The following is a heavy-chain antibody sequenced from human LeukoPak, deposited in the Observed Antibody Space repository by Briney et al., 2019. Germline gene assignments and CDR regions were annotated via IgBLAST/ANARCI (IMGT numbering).Heavy chain of an antibody. D-gene: IGHD1-26*01. CDR2: ISGSGVTT. J-gene: IGHJ1*01. Sequence: GGSLRLSCVASGFTFSSYAMSWVRQAPGKGLEWVPAISGSGVTTHYAGSVKGRFSISRDNSKNTLYLQMNSLRAEDTALYYCAKKVVVGATSPYSDFQDWGQGTLVTVSS. V-gene: IGHV3-23*01. CDR3: AKKVVVGATSPYSDFQD. CDR1: GFTFSSYA.